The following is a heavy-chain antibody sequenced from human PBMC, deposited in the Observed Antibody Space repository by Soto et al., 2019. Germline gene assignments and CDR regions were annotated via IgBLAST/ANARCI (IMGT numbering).Heavy chain of an antibody. CDR3: ARQRRDFDY. J-gene: IGHJ4*02. V-gene: IGHV4-59*08. Sequence: SETLSLTCTVSGCSISNYYWSWIRQPPGKGLQWIGYIFSSGSTNYNPSLKSRVTISVDTSKNQFSLNLSSVTAADTAVYYCARQRRDFDYWGQGSLVTVSS. CDR2: IFSSGST. CDR1: GCSISNYY.